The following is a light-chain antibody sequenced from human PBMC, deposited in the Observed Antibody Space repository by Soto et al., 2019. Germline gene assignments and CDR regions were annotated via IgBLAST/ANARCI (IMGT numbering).Light chain of an antibody. CDR1: QNINNY. CDR3: QQYENLPT. J-gene: IGKJ5*01. CDR2: DAS. Sequence: DIHMTQSPSSLSASVGDRVPITCQASQNINNYLNWYQQKPGRAPKLLIYDASNLEAGVPSRFRGSGSGTDFTFTISRLQPEDIATYYCQQYENLPTFGQGTRLEI. V-gene: IGKV1-33*01.